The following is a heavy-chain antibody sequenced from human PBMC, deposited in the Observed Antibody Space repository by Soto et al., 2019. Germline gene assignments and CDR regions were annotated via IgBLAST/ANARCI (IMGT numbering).Heavy chain of an antibody. CDR3: AKAGGYDFWSGYNNWFDP. V-gene: IGHV3-23*01. J-gene: IGHJ5*02. D-gene: IGHD3-3*01. CDR2: ISGSGGST. CDR1: GFTFSSYA. Sequence: PGGSLRLSCAASGFTFSSYAMSWVRQAPGKGLEWVSAISGSGGSTYYADSVKGRFTISRDNSKNTLYLQMNSLRAEDTAVYYCAKAGGYDFWSGYNNWFDPWGQGTMVTVSS.